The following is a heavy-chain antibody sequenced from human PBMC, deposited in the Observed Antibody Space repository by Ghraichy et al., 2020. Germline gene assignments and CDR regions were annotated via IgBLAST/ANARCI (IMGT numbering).Heavy chain of an antibody. CDR2: IYGSGIT. CDR3: ARVVVTPDSNRVDA. D-gene: IGHD2-21*01. Sequence: SETLSLTCNVSSGSMRSGKYYWTWIRQAPGKGLEWIGYIYGSGITYYKASLRGRVTITADTSKNQFSLKVNSMTAADTAVYYCARVVVTPDSNRVDAWGRGTLVTV. CDR1: SGSMRSGKYY. V-gene: IGHV4-30-4*01. J-gene: IGHJ5*02.